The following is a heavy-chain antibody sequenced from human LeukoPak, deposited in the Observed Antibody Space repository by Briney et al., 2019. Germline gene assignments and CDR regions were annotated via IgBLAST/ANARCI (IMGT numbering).Heavy chain of an antibody. CDR1: GFTFSSYS. CDR3: ARDWPFEMIFGVVISGLDY. V-gene: IGHV3-48*01. CDR2: ISSSSSTI. D-gene: IGHD3-3*01. Sequence: AGGSLRLSCAASGFTFSSYSMNWVRQAPGKGLEWVSYISSSSSTIYYADSVKGRFTISRDNAKNSLYLQMNSLRAEDTAVYYCARDWPFEMIFGVVISGLDYWGQGTLVTVSS. J-gene: IGHJ4*02.